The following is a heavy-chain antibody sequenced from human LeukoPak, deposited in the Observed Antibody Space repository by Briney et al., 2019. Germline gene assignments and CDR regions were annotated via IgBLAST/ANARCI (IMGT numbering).Heavy chain of an antibody. CDR2: IDVGSGNT. CDR1: GFTLTSSA. V-gene: IGHV1-58*02. CDR3: AADQFWGDGGNSHDAFDI. Sequence: SVKVSCKASGFTLTSSAMQWVRQARGQGLEWMGWIDVGSGNTNYAQKFQERVTITRDISTSTAYMELSSLRSEDTAVYYCAADQFWGDGGNSHDAFDIWGQGTMVTVS. D-gene: IGHD4-23*01. J-gene: IGHJ3*02.